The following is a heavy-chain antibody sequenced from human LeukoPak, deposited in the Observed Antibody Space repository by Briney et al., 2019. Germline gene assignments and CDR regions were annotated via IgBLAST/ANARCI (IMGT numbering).Heavy chain of an antibody. CDR2: IYSGGST. V-gene: IGHV3-66*01. CDR3: ARGPSIRYIGGMDV. J-gene: IGHJ6*02. Sequence: GGSLRLSCAASGFTVSSNYMSWVRRAPGKGLEWVSVIYSGGSTYYADSVKSRSTISRDNSKNTLDLQMNSLRAEDTAVYYCARGPSIRYIGGMDVWGQGTTVTVSS. CDR1: GFTVSSNY. D-gene: IGHD3-9*01.